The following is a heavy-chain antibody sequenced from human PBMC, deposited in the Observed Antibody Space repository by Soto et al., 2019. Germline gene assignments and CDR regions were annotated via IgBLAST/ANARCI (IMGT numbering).Heavy chain of an antibody. CDR1: GFTFSSYW. CDR3: ARAERNYDFWSGYYTGIPDY. D-gene: IGHD3-3*01. Sequence: GGSLRLSCAASGFTFSSYWMHWVRQAPGKGLVWVSRINSDGSSTSYADSVKGRFTISRDNAKNTLYLQMNSLRAEDTAVYYCARAERNYDFWSGYYTGIPDYWGQGTLVTVSS. V-gene: IGHV3-74*01. J-gene: IGHJ4*02. CDR2: INSDGSST.